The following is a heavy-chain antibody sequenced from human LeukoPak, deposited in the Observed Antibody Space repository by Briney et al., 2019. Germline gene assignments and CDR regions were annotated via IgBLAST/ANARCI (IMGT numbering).Heavy chain of an antibody. CDR3: ARGGGLDV. D-gene: IGHD3-16*01. CDR2: INPSGSVK. V-gene: IGHV3-7*03. Sequence: GALRLSCAASGFTFSSYGMHWVRQAPGKGLEWVAGINPSGSVKYYVNSVKGRFTISRDNAKNSLYLQMSNLRAEDTAVYFCARGGGLDVWGQGATVTVSS. CDR1: GFTFSSYG. J-gene: IGHJ6*02.